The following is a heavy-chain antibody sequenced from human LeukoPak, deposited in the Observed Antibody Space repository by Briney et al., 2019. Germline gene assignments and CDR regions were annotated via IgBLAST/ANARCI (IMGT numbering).Heavy chain of an antibody. CDR2: INPNSGGT. V-gene: IGHV1-2*02. Sequence: ASVKVSCKASGYTFTGYYMHWVRQAPGQGLEWMGWINPNSGGTNYAQKFQGRVTMTRDTSISTAYMELSRLRSDDTAVYYCAREGEYSSSWYVRYYYYMDVWGKGTTVTISS. CDR1: GYTFTGYY. CDR3: AREGEYSSSWYVRYYYYMDV. J-gene: IGHJ6*03. D-gene: IGHD6-13*01.